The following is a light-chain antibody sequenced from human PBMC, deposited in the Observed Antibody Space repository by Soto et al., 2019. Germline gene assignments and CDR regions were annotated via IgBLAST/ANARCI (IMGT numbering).Light chain of an antibody. CDR3: QQYGRSRT. J-gene: IGKJ1*01. CDR2: DAS. CDR1: QSVSSNY. V-gene: IGKV3D-20*01. Sequence: EIVMTQSPATLSVSPGERATLSCRASQSVSSNYLAWYQQKPGLAPRLLIYDASNRATGIPDRFSGSGSGTDFTLTISRLEPEDFAVYYCQQYGRSRTFGQGTKVDIK.